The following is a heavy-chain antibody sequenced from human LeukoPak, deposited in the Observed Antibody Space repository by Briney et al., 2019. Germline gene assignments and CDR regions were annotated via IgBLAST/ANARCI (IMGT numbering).Heavy chain of an antibody. V-gene: IGHV3-30*18. Sequence: GGSLRLSCAASGFTFSNYGLHWVRQAPGKGLEWVAVISNDGSNRYYTESVKGRFTISRDNSKNTLYLQMSSLRAEDTAVYYCAKDLSRAHYYGMDVWGQGPRSPSP. CDR2: ISNDGSNR. CDR3: AKDLSRAHYYGMDV. CDR1: GFTFSNYG. J-gene: IGHJ6*02.